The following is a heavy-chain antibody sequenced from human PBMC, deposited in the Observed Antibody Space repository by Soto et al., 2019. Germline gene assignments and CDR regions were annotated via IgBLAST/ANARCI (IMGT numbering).Heavy chain of an antibody. V-gene: IGHV2-5*02. CDR1: GFSLSTSGVG. J-gene: IGHJ6*02. CDR2: IYWDDDK. Sequence: QITLKESGPTLVKPTQTLTLTCTFSGFSLSTSGVGVGWIRQPPGKALEWLALIYWDDDKRYSPSLKSRLTITKDTSKNQVVLTMTNMDPVDTATYYCAHIRNGLRYPFNPWNDGNYSYYGMDVWGQGTTVTVSS. D-gene: IGHD1-1*01. CDR3: AHIRNGLRYPFNPWNDGNYSYYGMDV.